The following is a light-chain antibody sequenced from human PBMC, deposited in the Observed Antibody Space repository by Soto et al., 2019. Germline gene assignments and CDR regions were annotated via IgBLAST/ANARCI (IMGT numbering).Light chain of an antibody. Sequence: DLPMTQSPSSLSASVGDRVTITCRASQDIRDYLAWFQQKPGKAPKSLIYGASTLQSGVPSKFSGSGSGTDFTLTISSLQPEDFATYYCQQYNRYPRTFGQGTKLEIK. J-gene: IGKJ2*01. CDR1: QDIRDY. V-gene: IGKV1-16*02. CDR3: QQYNRYPRT. CDR2: GAS.